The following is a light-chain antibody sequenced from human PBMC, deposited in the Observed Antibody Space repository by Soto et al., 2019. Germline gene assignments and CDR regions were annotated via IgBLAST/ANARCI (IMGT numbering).Light chain of an antibody. CDR1: QSVTYN. CDR3: QQYNDWLWT. CDR2: GAS. J-gene: IGKJ1*01. V-gene: IGKV3-15*01. Sequence: ETTLTQSPATLSASPGERVTLSCRATQSVTYNLAWYQQKPGQAPRLLIYGASTRPAGVPARFSGRGSGTEFTLTITSLQSEDFAVYYCQQYNDWLWTFGQGTRWISN.